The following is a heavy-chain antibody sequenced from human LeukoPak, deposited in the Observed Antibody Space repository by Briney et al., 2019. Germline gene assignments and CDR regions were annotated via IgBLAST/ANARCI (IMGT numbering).Heavy chain of an antibody. Sequence: GGSLRLSCAASGFAFSSYAMNWVRQSPGKGLQWVTAISTTGDNTYYADSVKGRFTISRDNSKNTLYLQMNSLRAEDTAVYYCAKGSQHYYDSSGYLFDYWAREPWSPSPQ. CDR3: AKGSQHYYDSSGYLFDY. V-gene: IGHV3-23*01. CDR1: GFAFSSYA. J-gene: IGHJ4*02. D-gene: IGHD3-22*01. CDR2: ISTTGDNT.